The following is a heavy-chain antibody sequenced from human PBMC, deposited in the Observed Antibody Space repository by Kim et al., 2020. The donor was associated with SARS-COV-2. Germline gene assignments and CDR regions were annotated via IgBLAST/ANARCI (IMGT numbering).Heavy chain of an antibody. CDR3: AKDGGSRHVGGNFDY. D-gene: IGHD3-16*01. CDR1: AFTFSSYA. V-gene: IGHV3-23*01. J-gene: IGHJ4*02. Sequence: GGSLRLSCAASAFTFSSYAMSWVRQAPGKGLEWVSAISGSGGSTYYADSVKGRFTISRDNSKNTLYLQINSLRAEDTAVYYCAKDGGSRHVGGNFDYWGQGTLVTVSS. CDR2: ISGSGGST.